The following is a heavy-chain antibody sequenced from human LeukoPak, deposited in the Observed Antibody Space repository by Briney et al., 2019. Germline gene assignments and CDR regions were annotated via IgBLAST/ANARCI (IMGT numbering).Heavy chain of an antibody. J-gene: IGHJ6*03. D-gene: IGHD3-22*01. CDR2: FYPDDSTL. CDR1: GYRFANYW. V-gene: IGHV5-51*01. CDR3: ARTGDSSGYYPDYYYYYMDV. Sequence: GGSLEISFHGSGYRFANYWIDWVRPGPGKGLGWVGMFYPDDSTLRYSPSFQGQVTISADKSISTAYLQWSSLKASDTAMYYCARTGDSSGYYPDYYYYYMDVGGKGTTVTVSS.